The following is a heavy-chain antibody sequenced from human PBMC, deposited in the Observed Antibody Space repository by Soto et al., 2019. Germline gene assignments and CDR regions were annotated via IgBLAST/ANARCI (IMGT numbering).Heavy chain of an antibody. Sequence: GGSLRLSCAASGFTFSSYAMSWVRQAPGKGLEWVSAISGSGGSTYYADSVKGRFTISRDNSKNTLYLQMNSLRAEDTAVYYCAKDRFKYCSGGSCLYFDYWGQGTLVTVSS. D-gene: IGHD2-15*01. CDR2: ISGSGGST. J-gene: IGHJ4*02. V-gene: IGHV3-23*01. CDR1: GFTFSSYA. CDR3: AKDRFKYCSGGSCLYFDY.